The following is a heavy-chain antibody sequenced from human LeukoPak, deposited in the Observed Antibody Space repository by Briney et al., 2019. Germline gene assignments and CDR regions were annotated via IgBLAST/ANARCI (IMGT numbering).Heavy chain of an antibody. CDR1: GFTFNSYW. Sequence: TGGSLRLSCAASGFTFNSYWFHWVRQAPGKGLVWVSRINCDGSDPIYAGSVKGRFTISRDNAKSTVYLQMNSLKAEDTAVYYCARGGYHHGFDIWGQGTMVIVSS. CDR3: ARGGYHHGFDI. D-gene: IGHD2-15*01. J-gene: IGHJ3*02. CDR2: INCDGSDP. V-gene: IGHV3-74*01.